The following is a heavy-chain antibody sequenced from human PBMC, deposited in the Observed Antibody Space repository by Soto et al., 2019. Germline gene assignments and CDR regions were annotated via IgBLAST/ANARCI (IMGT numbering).Heavy chain of an antibody. Sequence: QVQLVQSGAEVKKPGASVKVSCKASGYTFTGYYMHWVRQAPGQGLEWMGWINPNRGSTNYAQKFQGWVTMTRDTYRRPAYMELRRLRSDDTAVYYCSRAGGVLGYCSGGSCYSGGSDAFDFWGQGTMVTVSS. D-gene: IGHD2-15*01. V-gene: IGHV1-2*04. CDR3: SRAGGVLGYCSGGSCYSGGSDAFDF. CDR1: GYTFTGYY. CDR2: INPNRGST. J-gene: IGHJ3*01.